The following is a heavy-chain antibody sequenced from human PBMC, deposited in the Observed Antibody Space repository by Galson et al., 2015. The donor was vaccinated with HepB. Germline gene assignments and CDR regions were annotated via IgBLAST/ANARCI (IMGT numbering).Heavy chain of an antibody. Sequence: SEPLSLTCTVSGGFISSYYWSWIRQPAGKGLEWIGRIYTSGSTNYNPALKSRVTMSVDTSKNQFSLKLSSVTAADTAVYYCARAIVAPDTNWFDPWGQGTLVTVSS. V-gene: IGHV4-4*07. D-gene: IGHD5-12*01. CDR3: ARAIVAPDTNWFDP. CDR2: IYTSGST. J-gene: IGHJ5*02. CDR1: GGFISSYY.